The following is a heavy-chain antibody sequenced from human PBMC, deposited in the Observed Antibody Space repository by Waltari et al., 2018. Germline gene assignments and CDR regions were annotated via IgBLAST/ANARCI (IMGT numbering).Heavy chain of an antibody. CDR3: ARASSSWPFDL. J-gene: IGHJ2*01. CDR2: IYYSGST. Sequence: QVQLQESGPGLVKPSETLSPTCPVSGGPTMSYYWIWIRQPPGKGLEWIGYIYYSGSTNYNPSLKSRVTISVYTSKNQFSLKLSSVTAADTAMYYCARASSSWPFDLWGRGTLVTVSS. V-gene: IGHV4-59*01. CDR1: GGPTMSYY. D-gene: IGHD6-13*01.